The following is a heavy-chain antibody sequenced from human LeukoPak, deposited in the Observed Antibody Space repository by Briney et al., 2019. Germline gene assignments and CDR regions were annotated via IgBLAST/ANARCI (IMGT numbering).Heavy chain of an antibody. Sequence: SETLSLTCTVSGGSTSDSYWTWIRQPPGNRREWIGDIYYSGSTNYNPTLKSRVTISIDTSKSQFSLRLNSVTAADTAVYFCATLSLDLISWVWGEGTTVTISS. J-gene: IGHJ6*04. CDR1: GGSTSDSY. D-gene: IGHD3-3*01. CDR3: ATLSLDLISWV. CDR2: IYYSGST. V-gene: IGHV4-59*01.